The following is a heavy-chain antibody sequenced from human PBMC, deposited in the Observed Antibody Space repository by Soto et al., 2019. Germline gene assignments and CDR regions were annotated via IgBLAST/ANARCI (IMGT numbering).Heavy chain of an antibody. CDR1: GGTFSSYA. V-gene: IGHV1-69*05. D-gene: IGHD4-4*01. CDR2: IIPILGTA. J-gene: IGHJ4*02. CDR3: ARDGGVYDYSPFDY. Sequence: QVQLVQSGAEVKKPGSSVKVSCKASGGTFSSYAISWVRQAPGQGLEWMGGIIPILGTADYAQKFQGRITITTDESTRTGYMELSSLMSEDTAVYYCARDGGVYDYSPFDYWGQGTLVTVSS.